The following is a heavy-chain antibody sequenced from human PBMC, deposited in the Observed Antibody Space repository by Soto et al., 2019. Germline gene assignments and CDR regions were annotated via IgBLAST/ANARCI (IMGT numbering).Heavy chain of an antibody. V-gene: IGHV1-18*01. Sequence: QVQLVQSGAEVKKPGASVKVSCKASGYTFTIYGISWVRQAPGQGLEWMGWISAYNGNTNYAQKLQGRVTMTTDTSTSTDYMELRSLRSDDTAVYYCASTLYYYDSSGYYPYWGQGTLVTVSS. CDR2: ISAYNGNT. CDR3: ASTLYYYDSSGYYPY. J-gene: IGHJ4*02. D-gene: IGHD3-22*01. CDR1: GYTFTIYG.